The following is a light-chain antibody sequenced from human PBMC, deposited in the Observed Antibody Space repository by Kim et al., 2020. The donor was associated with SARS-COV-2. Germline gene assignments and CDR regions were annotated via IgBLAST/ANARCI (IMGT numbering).Light chain of an antibody. Sequence: SLAPGERATLSCRASQSVNSFLAWYQQKPGQAPRLLIHDASNRAAGIPARFSGSGSGTDFTLTISSLEPEDFAVYFCQHRNNWPLTFGGGTKLEIK. CDR2: DAS. CDR1: QSVNSF. CDR3: QHRNNWPLT. V-gene: IGKV3-11*01. J-gene: IGKJ4*01.